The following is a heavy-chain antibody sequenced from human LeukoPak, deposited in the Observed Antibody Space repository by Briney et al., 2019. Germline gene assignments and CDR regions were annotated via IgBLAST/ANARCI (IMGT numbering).Heavy chain of an antibody. D-gene: IGHD3-22*01. CDR1: GYTFTRYG. Sequence: ASVKVSCKASGYTFTRYGISWVRQAPGQGLQWLGWISASNGNTNYAQKFRDRVTMSTDTSTGTAYLDVRSLTSDDTAVYYCAKDMLYYYDSSGYYSDYWGQGTLVTVSS. CDR2: ISASNGNT. V-gene: IGHV1-18*01. J-gene: IGHJ4*02. CDR3: AKDMLYYYDSSGYYSDY.